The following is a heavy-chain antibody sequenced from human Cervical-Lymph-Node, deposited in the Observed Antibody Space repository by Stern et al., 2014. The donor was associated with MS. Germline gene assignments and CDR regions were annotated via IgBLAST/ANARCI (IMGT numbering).Heavy chain of an antibody. Sequence: QLVQSGPEVKKPGTSVKVSCKASGFTFTSSAVQWVRQARGQRLEWIGWIVVGSGNTSYAQKFQERVTITRDMSTSTAYMELSSLRSEDTAVYYCAALEYYYDSSGVDAFDIWGQGTMVTVSS. V-gene: IGHV1-58*01. CDR3: AALEYYYDSSGVDAFDI. D-gene: IGHD3-22*01. CDR1: GFTFTSSA. CDR2: IVVGSGNT. J-gene: IGHJ3*02.